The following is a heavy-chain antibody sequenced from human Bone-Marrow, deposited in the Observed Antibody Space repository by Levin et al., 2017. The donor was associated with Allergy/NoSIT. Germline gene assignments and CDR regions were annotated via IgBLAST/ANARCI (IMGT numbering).Heavy chain of an antibody. V-gene: IGHV3-30*04. D-gene: IGHD3-22*01. CDR1: GSMFSSFV. CDR3: ATAGRTSGYADAFEF. J-gene: IGHJ3*01. CDR2: ISHDETSI. Sequence: GGSLRLSCVVSGSMFSSFVLHWVRQAPGKGLEWVAVISHDETSIIYADSVRGRFTISKDNSKKTLFLQMNSLRDEDTAVYYCATAGRTSGYADAFEFWGQGTMVTVSS.